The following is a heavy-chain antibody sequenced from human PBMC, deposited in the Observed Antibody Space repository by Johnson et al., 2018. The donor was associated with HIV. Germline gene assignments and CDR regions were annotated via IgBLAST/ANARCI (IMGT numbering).Heavy chain of an antibody. CDR1: GFTFSNYG. D-gene: IGHD1-26*01. Sequence: QVQLVESGGGVVQPGRSLRLSCSASGFTFSNYGMQWVSQAPGKGLEWVAVISYDGDNEYYADSVKGRFTISRDNSKNTLYLQVNSLRPEDTAVYYCAKNNQVWGLLPVDAFDIWGQGTLITVSS. V-gene: IGHV3-30*18. CDR2: ISYDGDNE. CDR3: AKNNQVWGLLPVDAFDI. J-gene: IGHJ3*02.